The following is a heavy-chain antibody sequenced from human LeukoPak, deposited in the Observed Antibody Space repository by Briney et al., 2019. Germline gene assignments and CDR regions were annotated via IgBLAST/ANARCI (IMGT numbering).Heavy chain of an antibody. Sequence: SETLSLTCTVSGGSMSSSSYYWGWIRHPPGKGLEWIGSIYYSGSTYYNPSLKSRVIISGDTSKNQFSLKLTSVTAADTAVYYCARLGSYGDYAFDYWGQGTLVTVSS. V-gene: IGHV4-39*01. J-gene: IGHJ4*02. CDR3: ARLGSYGDYAFDY. CDR1: GGSMSSSSYY. CDR2: IYYSGST. D-gene: IGHD4-17*01.